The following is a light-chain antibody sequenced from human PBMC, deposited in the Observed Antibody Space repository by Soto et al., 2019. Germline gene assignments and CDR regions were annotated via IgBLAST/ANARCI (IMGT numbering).Light chain of an antibody. V-gene: IGLV2-14*03. Sequence: QSVLTQPASVSGSPGQSITISCTGSSVDVGDYNSVSWYQQHPGKAPKVMIYHVTIRASGVSNRFSVSKSGNTASLTISGPQAEDEADYYCSSYSHSPPSYVFGTGTKVTAL. CDR3: SSYSHSPPSYV. CDR1: SVDVGDYNS. CDR2: HVT. J-gene: IGLJ1*01.